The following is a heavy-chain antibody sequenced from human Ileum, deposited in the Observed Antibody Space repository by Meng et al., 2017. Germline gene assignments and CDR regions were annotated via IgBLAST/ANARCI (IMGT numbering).Heavy chain of an antibody. D-gene: IGHD3-16*01. CDR2: INHSGST. J-gene: IGHJ4*02. V-gene: IGHV4-34*01. CDR1: GGSFSGYY. CDR3: ARGGGRYGPDFDY. Sequence: QVPLQQWGAGLLKPSETLSLTCAVYGGSFSGYYWSWIRQSPGKGLEWIGEINHSGSTNYNPSLKSRVTISVDTSKNQFSLKLSSVTAADTAVYYCARGGGRYGPDFDYWGQGTLVTVSS.